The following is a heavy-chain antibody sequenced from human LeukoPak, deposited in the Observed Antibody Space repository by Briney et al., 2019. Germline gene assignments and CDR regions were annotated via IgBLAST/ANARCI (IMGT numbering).Heavy chain of an antibody. J-gene: IGHJ4*02. Sequence: PSETLSLTCTVSGGSISTNNYYWGWIRQPPGKGLEWIGTIYYSGSTYYNPSLKSRVTISVDTSKNQFSLKLSSVTAADTAVYYCARVGNYFESGSYVADYWGQGTLVTVSS. CDR1: GGSISTNNYY. CDR3: ARVGNYFESGSYVADY. D-gene: IGHD3-10*01. CDR2: IYYSGST. V-gene: IGHV4-39*07.